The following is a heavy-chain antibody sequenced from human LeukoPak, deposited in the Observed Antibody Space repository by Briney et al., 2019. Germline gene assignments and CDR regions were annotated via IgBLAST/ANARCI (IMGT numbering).Heavy chain of an antibody. CDR2: IYYSGST. V-gene: IGHV4-31*03. D-gene: IGHD4-17*01. CDR1: GGSISSGGYY. Sequence: SQTLSLTCTVSGGSISSGGYYWRWIRQHPGKGLEWIGYIYYSGSTYYNPSLKSRVTISVDTSKNQFSLKLGSVTAADTAVYYCARDLVSGYGDYALRGMAFAIWGQGTMVTVSS. CDR3: ARDLVSGYGDYALRGMAFAI. J-gene: IGHJ3*02.